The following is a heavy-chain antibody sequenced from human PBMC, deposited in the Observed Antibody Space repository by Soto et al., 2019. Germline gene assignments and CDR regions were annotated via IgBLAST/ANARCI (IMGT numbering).Heavy chain of an antibody. J-gene: IGHJ4*02. Sequence: QVQLVQSGAEEKKPGASVKVSCQASGYTFTSYALHWVRQAPGQRLAWMGWINAGNGNTKNSQKFQGRVTITRDTSASTAYMELSSLRSEDTPAHYCARCIVVVTALDYWGQGTLVTVSS. CDR1: GYTFTSYA. D-gene: IGHD2-21*02. CDR2: INAGNGNT. CDR3: ARCIVVVTALDY. V-gene: IGHV1-3*05.